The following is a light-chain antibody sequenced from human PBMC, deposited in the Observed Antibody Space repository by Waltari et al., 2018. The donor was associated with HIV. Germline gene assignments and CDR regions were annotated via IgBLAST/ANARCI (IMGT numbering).Light chain of an antibody. J-gene: IGKJ3*01. CDR2: AAS. CDR3: QQSSDLPST. CDR1: QNIYHY. V-gene: IGKV1-39*01. Sequence: IQMTQSPSSLSASLGDSVTITCRASQNIYHYVNWYQHEPGKPPKLLIYAASTLQSGVPSRFSASGSGTDFTLTIYNLQPEDFATYYCQQSSDLPSTFGPGTKVDLK.